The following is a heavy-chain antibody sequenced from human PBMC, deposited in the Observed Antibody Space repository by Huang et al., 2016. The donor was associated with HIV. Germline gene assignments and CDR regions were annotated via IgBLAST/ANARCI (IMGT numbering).Heavy chain of an antibody. CDR3: ARDATKNPRGWFDP. Sequence: QVHLQQWGAGLLKSAETLSLTCAVYGGSLSGYYWSWLRQTPGKGREGIGEINHLGSPNYNPSLKSRVFISMDGSKKQFALKLRSISDADTAVYFCARDATKNPRGWFDPWGQGTLVTVSS. V-gene: IGHV4-34*02. CDR2: INHLGSP. D-gene: IGHD3-10*01. CDR1: GGSLSGYY. J-gene: IGHJ5*02.